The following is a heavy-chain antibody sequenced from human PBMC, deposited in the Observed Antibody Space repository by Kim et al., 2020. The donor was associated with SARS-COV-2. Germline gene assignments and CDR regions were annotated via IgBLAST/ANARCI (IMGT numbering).Heavy chain of an antibody. CDR2: GNT. V-gene: IGHV1-3*01. Sequence: GNTKYSQKFQGRVTITRDTSASTAYMELSSLRSEDTAVYYCARDLEAFDIWGQGTMVTVSS. CDR3: ARDLEAFDI. J-gene: IGHJ3*02.